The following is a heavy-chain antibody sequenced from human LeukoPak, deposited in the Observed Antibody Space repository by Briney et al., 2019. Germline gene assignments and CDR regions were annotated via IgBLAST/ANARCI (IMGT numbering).Heavy chain of an antibody. CDR3: ARVYGGSRGQFDY. D-gene: IGHD4-23*01. J-gene: IGHJ4*02. CDR2: TSYDGSNK. Sequence: PGRSLRLSCAASGFTFSSYAMHWVRQAPGKGLEWVAVTSYDGSNKYYADSVKGRFTISRDNSKNTLYLQMNSLRAEDTAVYYCARVYGGSRGQFDYWGQGTLVTVSS. V-gene: IGHV3-30-3*01. CDR1: GFTFSSYA.